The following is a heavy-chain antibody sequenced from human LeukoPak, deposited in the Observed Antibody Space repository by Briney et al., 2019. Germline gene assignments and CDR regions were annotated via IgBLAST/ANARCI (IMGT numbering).Heavy chain of an antibody. CDR1: GFTFSSYG. V-gene: IGHV3-30*18. CDR2: ISYDGSNK. J-gene: IGHJ4*02. CDR3: TKCARYSGYDSDFDY. D-gene: IGHD5-12*01. Sequence: PGGSLRLSCAASGFTFSSYGMHWVRQAPGKGLEWVAVISYDGSNKYYADSVKGRFTISRDNSKNTLYLQMNSLRAEDTAAYFCTKCARYSGYDSDFDYWGQGTLVTVSS.